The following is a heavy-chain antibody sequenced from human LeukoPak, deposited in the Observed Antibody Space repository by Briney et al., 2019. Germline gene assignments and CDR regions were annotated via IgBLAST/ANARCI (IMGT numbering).Heavy chain of an antibody. V-gene: IGHV4-31*03. CDR1: GGSISSGGYC. Sequence: PSETLSLTCTVSGGSISSGGYCWSWVRPHPGEGLEWNGYIYYSGSTYYNPSLRSRVTISVATSKNQFSLKLRSGTAAATSVYYCARAAPAATLDDWGQGTLVTVSS. J-gene: IGHJ4*02. CDR3: ARAAPAATLDD. CDR2: IYYSGST. D-gene: IGHD2-15*01.